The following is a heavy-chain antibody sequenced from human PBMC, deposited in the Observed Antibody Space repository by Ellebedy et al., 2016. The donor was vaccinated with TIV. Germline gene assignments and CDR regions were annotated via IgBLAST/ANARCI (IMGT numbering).Heavy chain of an antibody. J-gene: IGHJ4*02. CDR1: GGSIGINTYY. CDR2: VHYSGST. Sequence: SETLSLXXTVSGGSIGINTYYWGWIRQPPGKGLEWIGSVHYSGSTYYNPSLQSRLTISVDTSNNQFSLKLTSVTAADTAVYYCARLFGSGSYPFDYWGQGTLVTVSS. V-gene: IGHV4-39*01. D-gene: IGHD3-10*01. CDR3: ARLFGSGSYPFDY.